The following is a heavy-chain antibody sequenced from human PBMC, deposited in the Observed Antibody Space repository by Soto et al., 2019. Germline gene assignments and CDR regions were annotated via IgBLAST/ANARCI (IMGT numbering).Heavy chain of an antibody. V-gene: IGHV3-66*01. Sequence: LVESGGGLVQPGGSLRLSCAASGFTVSNNYMSWVRQAPGKGLEWVSLIYSGGSTHYADSVKGRFTISRDNSKNTLYLQMSRRRVEDTVVYYCAGYRQKGAWGGGTVVTVSS. D-gene: IGHD1-26*01. CDR1: GFTVSNNY. CDR3: AGYRQKGA. CDR2: IYSGGST. J-gene: IGHJ4*02.